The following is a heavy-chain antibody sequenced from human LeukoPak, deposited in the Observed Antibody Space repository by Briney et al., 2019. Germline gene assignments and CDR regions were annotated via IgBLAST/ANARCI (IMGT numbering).Heavy chain of an antibody. V-gene: IGHV3-53*01. CDR2: IYSGGST. CDR3: ARYGSGSYYYFDY. CDR1: GFTFSSYA. D-gene: IGHD3-10*01. Sequence: GGSLRLSCAASGFTFSSYAMSWVRQAPGKGLEWVSVIYSGGSTYYADSVKGRFTISRDNSKNTLYLQMNSLRAEDTAVYYCARYGSGSYYYFDYWGQGTLVTVSS. J-gene: IGHJ4*02.